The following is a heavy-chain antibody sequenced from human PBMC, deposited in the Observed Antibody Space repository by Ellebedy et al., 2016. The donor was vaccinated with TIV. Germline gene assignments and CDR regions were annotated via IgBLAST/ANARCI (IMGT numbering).Heavy chain of an antibody. CDR1: GFPFSTSY. Sequence: PGGSLRLSCAASGFPFSTSYIHWVRQAPGKGLVWVSRIKFHDSDAIYADSVRGRFTISRDNSKNTVYLHMNSLRAEDTAVYYCARDGGNHNFDYWGQGTLVTVSS. V-gene: IGHV3-74*01. D-gene: IGHD1-14*01. CDR2: IKFHDSDA. J-gene: IGHJ4*02. CDR3: ARDGGNHNFDY.